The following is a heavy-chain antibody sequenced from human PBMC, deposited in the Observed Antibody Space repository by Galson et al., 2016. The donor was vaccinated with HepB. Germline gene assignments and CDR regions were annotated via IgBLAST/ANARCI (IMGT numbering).Heavy chain of an antibody. V-gene: IGHV4-39*07. CDR1: GGSISNNDYY. Sequence: SETLSLTCSVSGGSISNNDYYWGWIRQPPGKGLEWIGTIFYTGSTYYNPSLESRVTISVDTSKNQFFLRLSSVTAADTAVYYCVRVEGGVGGRGYWYFDLWGRGTLVPVAS. D-gene: IGHD1-26*01. CDR3: VRVEGGVGGRGYWYFDL. J-gene: IGHJ2*01. CDR2: IFYTGST.